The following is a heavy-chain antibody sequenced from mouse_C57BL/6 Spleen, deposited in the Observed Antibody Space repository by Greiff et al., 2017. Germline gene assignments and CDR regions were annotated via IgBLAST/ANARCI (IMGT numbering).Heavy chain of an antibody. CDR3: TRDRGDYYFDY. Sequence: EVKLMESGEGLVKPGGSLKLSCAASGFTFSSYAMSWVRQTPEKRLEWVAYISSGGDYIYYADTVKGRFTISRDNARNTLYLQMSSLKSEDTAMYYCTRDRGDYYFDYWGQGTTLTVSS. CDR2: ISSGGDYI. CDR1: GFTFSSYA. D-gene: IGHD2-13*01. J-gene: IGHJ2*01. V-gene: IGHV5-9-1*02.